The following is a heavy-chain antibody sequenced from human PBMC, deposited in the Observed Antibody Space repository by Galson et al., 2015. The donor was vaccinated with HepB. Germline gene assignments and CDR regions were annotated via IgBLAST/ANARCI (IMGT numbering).Heavy chain of an antibody. V-gene: IGHV3-64*04. Sequence: SLRLSCAASGFTFNTYAMHWVRQAPGKGLEYVSVISTNGGSTYYADSVKGRFTISRDNSKNTLYLQMNSLRAEDTAVYYCARAGGYIDYYYYYGMDVWGQGTTVTVSS. J-gene: IGHJ6*02. D-gene: IGHD3-22*01. CDR1: GFTFNTYA. CDR2: ISTNGGST. CDR3: ARAGGYIDYYYYYGMDV.